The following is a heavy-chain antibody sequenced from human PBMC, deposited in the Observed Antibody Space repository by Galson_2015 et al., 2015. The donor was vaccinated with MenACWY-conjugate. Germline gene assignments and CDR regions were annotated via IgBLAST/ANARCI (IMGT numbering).Heavy chain of an antibody. Sequence: SLRLSCAASGFSFSTYTMNWVRQAPGKGLEWVSFISSGSNSIYYADSVKGRFTISRDNAKNSLYLQMDSLRDKDTAVYYCARAGGIDYWGQGTLVTVSS. CDR1: GFSFSTYT. V-gene: IGHV3-48*02. J-gene: IGHJ4*02. CDR2: ISSGSNSI. D-gene: IGHD3-16*01. CDR3: ARAGGIDY.